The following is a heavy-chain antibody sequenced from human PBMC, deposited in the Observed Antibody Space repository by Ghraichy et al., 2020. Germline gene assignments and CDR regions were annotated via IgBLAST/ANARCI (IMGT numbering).Heavy chain of an antibody. Sequence: GGSLRLSCAASGFTFSSYAMSWVRQAPGKGLEWVSAISGSGGSTYYADSVKGRFTIFRDNSKNTLYLQMNSLRAEDTAVYYCAKASNMGRWYSSGWGFDYWGQGTLVTVSS. CDR3: AKASNMGRWYSSGWGFDY. CDR2: ISGSGGST. CDR1: GFTFSSYA. J-gene: IGHJ4*02. D-gene: IGHD6-19*01. V-gene: IGHV3-23*01.